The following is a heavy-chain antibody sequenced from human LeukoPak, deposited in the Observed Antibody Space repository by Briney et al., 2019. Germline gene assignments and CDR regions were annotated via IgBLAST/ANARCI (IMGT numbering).Heavy chain of an antibody. CDR3: TRGPLTYYYDSSGYYTQYDY. V-gene: IGHV3-49*04. Sequence: EPGGSLRLSCTASGLTFGDYAMSWVRQASGKGLEWVGFIRSKAYGGTTEYAASVKGRFTISRDDSKSIAYLQMNSLKTEDTAVYCCTRGPLTYYYDSSGYYTQYDYWGQGTLVTVSS. J-gene: IGHJ4*02. CDR2: IRSKAYGGTT. CDR1: GLTFGDYA. D-gene: IGHD3-22*01.